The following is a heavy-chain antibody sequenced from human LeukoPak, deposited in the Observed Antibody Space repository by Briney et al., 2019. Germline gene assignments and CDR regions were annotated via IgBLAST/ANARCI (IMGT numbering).Heavy chain of an antibody. CDR3: ARTRLRFLEWLSFWFDP. V-gene: IGHV4-59*08. CDR1: GGSISSYY. D-gene: IGHD3-3*01. Sequence: SETLSLTCTVSGGSISSYYWSWIRQPPGKGLERIGYIYYSGSTNYNPSLKSRVTISVDTSKNQFSLKLSSVTAADTAVYYCARTRLRFLEWLSFWFDPWGQGTLVTVSS. CDR2: IYYSGST. J-gene: IGHJ5*02.